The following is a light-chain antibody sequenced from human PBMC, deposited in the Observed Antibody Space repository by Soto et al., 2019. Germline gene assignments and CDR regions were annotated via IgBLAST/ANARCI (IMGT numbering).Light chain of an antibody. Sequence: IVLTQSPATLSSFPGDRVTLSCRASQAVNTRLAWYQHKPGQAPRLLIYQTSLRAAGIPSRFSGSGSGTDFTLTISCLQSEDFETYYCQQYYSFPYTFGQGTKVDIK. V-gene: IGKV3D-15*01. J-gene: IGKJ2*01. CDR1: QAVNTR. CDR3: QQYYSFPYT. CDR2: QTS.